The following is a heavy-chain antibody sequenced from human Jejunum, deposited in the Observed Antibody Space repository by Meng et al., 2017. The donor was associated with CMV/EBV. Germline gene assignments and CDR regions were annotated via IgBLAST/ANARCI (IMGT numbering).Heavy chain of an antibody. Sequence: SGFTFSNYWMSWVRQTPGKGLEWVANIKQDGSEKYYVDSVKGRFTVSRDNAKNSLYLQMNSLRAEDTAVYYCATDWGDTKSRFDYWGQGSRVTVSS. CDR1: GFTFSNYW. J-gene: IGHJ4*02. CDR3: ATDWGDTKSRFDY. V-gene: IGHV3-7*01. CDR2: IKQDGSEK. D-gene: IGHD3-16*01.